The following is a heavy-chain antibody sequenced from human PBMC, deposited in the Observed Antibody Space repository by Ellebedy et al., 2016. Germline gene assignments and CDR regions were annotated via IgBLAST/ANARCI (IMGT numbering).Heavy chain of an antibody. V-gene: IGHV3-23*01. J-gene: IGHJ4*02. CDR1: GFTFSSYA. CDR3: AKDGQYGGNSRGFDY. D-gene: IGHD4-23*01. Sequence: GGSLRLXXAASGFTFSSYAMSWVRQAPGKGLEWVSAISGSGGSTYYADSVKGRFTISRDNSKNTLYLQMNSLRAEDTAVYYCAKDGQYGGNSRGFDYWGQGTLVTVSS. CDR2: ISGSGGST.